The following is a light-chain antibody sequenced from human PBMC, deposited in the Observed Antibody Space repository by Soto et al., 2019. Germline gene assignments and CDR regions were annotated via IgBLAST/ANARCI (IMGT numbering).Light chain of an antibody. Sequence: IVLTQSPATLSLSPGERVTLSCRASQSVSSNLAWYKQKPGQAPRLLIYDASNRATGIPARFSGSGSGTVFTLTISSLEPEDFAVYYCQQRTNFMYTFGQGTKLEIK. CDR1: QSVSSN. CDR3: QQRTNFMYT. V-gene: IGKV3-11*01. CDR2: DAS. J-gene: IGKJ2*01.